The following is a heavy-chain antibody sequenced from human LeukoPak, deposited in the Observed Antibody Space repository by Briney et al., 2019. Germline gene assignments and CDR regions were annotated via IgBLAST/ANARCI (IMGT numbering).Heavy chain of an antibody. CDR3: AKPHSGSPPQYFDY. Sequence: GGSLRLSCAASGFIFDDYAMHWVRQVPGKGLEWVSGISWNSGSIGYADSVKGRFTISRDNAKNSLYLQMSSLRTEDTAVYYCAKPHSGSPPQYFDYWGQGTLVTVSA. CDR2: ISWNSGSI. V-gene: IGHV3-9*01. CDR1: GFIFDDYA. J-gene: IGHJ4*02. D-gene: IGHD1-26*01.